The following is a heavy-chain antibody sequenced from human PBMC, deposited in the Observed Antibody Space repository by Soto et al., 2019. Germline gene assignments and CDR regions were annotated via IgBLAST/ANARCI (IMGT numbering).Heavy chain of an antibody. CDR1: GGSISSGGYY. CDR3: ARERPKWGMPGMDV. D-gene: IGHD2-8*01. J-gene: IGHJ6*02. V-gene: IGHV4-31*03. CDR2: IYYSGST. Sequence: ASETLSLTCTVSGGSISSGGYYWSWIRQHPGKGLEWIGYIYYSGSTYYNPSLKSRVTISVDTSKNQFSLKLSSVTAADTAVYYCARERPKWGMPGMDVWGQGTTVTVSS.